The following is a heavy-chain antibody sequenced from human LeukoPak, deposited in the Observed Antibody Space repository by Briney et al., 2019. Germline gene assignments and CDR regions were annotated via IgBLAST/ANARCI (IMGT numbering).Heavy chain of an antibody. CDR3: ARAPDYGDYPDQFDP. D-gene: IGHD4-17*01. Sequence: GGSLRLSCAASGFAFSSYAMHWVRQAPGKGLEWVAVISYDGSNKYYADSVKGRFTISRDNSKNTLYLQMNSLRAEDTAVYYCARAPDYGDYPDQFDPWGQGTLVTVSS. V-gene: IGHV3-30*04. J-gene: IGHJ5*02. CDR2: ISYDGSNK. CDR1: GFAFSSYA.